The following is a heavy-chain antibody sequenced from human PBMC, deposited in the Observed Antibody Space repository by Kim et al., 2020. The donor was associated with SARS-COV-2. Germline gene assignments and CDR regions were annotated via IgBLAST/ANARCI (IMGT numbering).Heavy chain of an antibody. Sequence: GGSLRLSCAASGFTFSSYWMHWVRQAPGKGLVWVSRINSDGSSTSYADSVKGRFTISRDNAKNTLYLQMNSLRAEDTAVYYCARQTGIELWDMDVWGQGTTFTVSS. CDR1: GFTFSSYW. V-gene: IGHV3-74*01. CDR2: INSDGSST. D-gene: IGHD5-18*01. CDR3: ARQTGIELWDMDV. J-gene: IGHJ6*02.